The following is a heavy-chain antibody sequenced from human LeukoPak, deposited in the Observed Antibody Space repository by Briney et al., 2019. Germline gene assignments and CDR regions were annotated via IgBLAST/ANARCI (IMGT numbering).Heavy chain of an antibody. D-gene: IGHD3-22*01. CDR3: AKPYDSNNYFFDY. CDR2: IWYDGSNK. J-gene: IGHJ4*02. V-gene: IGHV3-33*06. CDR1: GFTISSYG. Sequence: GGSLRLSCAASGFTISSYGMHWVRQAPRKGLERVALIWYDGSNKSYAPSVTGRFTCSRDNSKNTLYLQMNSLRAEDTAVYYCAKPYDSNNYFFDYWGQGTLVTVSS.